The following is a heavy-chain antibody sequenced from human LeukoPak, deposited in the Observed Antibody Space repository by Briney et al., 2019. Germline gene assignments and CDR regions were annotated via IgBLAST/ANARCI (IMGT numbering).Heavy chain of an antibody. J-gene: IGHJ6*02. V-gene: IGHV3-7*01. CDR1: GFTFSSYW. Sequence: PGGSLRLSCAASGFTFSSYWMSWVRQAPGKGLEWVANIKQDGSEKYYVDSVKGRFTISRDNAKNSLYLQMNSLRAEDTAVYYCAREPGYSSGWYVANSPYYYYYYGMDVWGQGTTVTVSS. CDR2: IKQDGSEK. CDR3: AREPGYSSGWYVANSPYYYYYYGMDV. D-gene: IGHD6-19*01.